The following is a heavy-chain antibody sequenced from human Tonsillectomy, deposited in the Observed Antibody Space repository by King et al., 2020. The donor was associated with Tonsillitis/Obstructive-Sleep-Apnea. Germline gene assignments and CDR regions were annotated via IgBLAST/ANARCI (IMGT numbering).Heavy chain of an antibody. CDR1: GDTFTSYG. J-gene: IGHJ5*02. CDR3: ARVSAFAWELVPVDP. V-gene: IGHV1-18*01. CDR2: ISAYNGDT. Sequence: HVQLVQSGAEVKKPGASVKVSCKASGDTFTSYGIIWVRQAPGQGLEWMGWISAYNGDTDYAEKLQGRITITTDTSTTTAYMELRSLTSDDTAVYYCARVSAFAWELVPVDPWGQGTLVTVSS. D-gene: IGHD1-26*01.